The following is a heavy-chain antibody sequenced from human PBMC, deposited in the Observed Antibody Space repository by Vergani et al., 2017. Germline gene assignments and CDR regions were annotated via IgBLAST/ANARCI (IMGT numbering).Heavy chain of an antibody. CDR3: AKDIVVVPAATLGFDY. CDR1: GFTFSSYA. D-gene: IGHD2-2*01. V-gene: IGHV3-23*04. CDR2: ISGSGGST. J-gene: IGHJ4*02. Sequence: EVQLVESGGGLVKPGGSLRLSCAASGFTFSSYAMSWVRQAPGKGLEWVSAISGSGGSTYYADSVKGRFTISRDNSKNTLYLQMNSLRAEDTAVYYCAKDIVVVPAATLGFDYWGQGTLVTVSS.